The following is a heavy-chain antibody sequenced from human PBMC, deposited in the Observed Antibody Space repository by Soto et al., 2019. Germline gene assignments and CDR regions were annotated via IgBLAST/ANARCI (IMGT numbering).Heavy chain of an antibody. CDR1: GFSFSSDS. V-gene: IGHV3-21*01. D-gene: IGHD2-2*01. CDR3: ARDYCSSTSCYYP. Sequence: EVQRVESGGGLVKPGGSLRLSCAASGFSFSSDSMNWVRQAPGKGLEWVSSISSSSSYIYYADSVKGRFTSSRDNAKNSLYLQMNSLRAEDTAVYYCARDYCSSTSCYYPWGQGALVTVSS. J-gene: IGHJ5*02. CDR2: ISSSSSYI.